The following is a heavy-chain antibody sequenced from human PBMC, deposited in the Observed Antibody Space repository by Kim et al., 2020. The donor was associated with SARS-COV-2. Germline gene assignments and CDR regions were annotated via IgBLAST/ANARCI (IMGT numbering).Heavy chain of an antibody. CDR2: IRSKAYGGTT. V-gene: IGHV3-49*03. CDR1: GFTFGDYA. D-gene: IGHD2-15*01. CDR3: TRDRARGYCSGGSCYSGVNHAFDI. J-gene: IGHJ3*02. Sequence: GGSLRLSCTASGFTFGDYAMSWFRQAPGKGLEWVGFIRSKAYGGTTEYAASVKGRFTISRDDSKSIAYLQMNSLKTEDTAVYYCTRDRARGYCSGGSCYSGVNHAFDIWGQGTMVTVSS.